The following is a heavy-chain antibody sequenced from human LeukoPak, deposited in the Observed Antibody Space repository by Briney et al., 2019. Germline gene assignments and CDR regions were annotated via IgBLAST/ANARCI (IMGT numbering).Heavy chain of an antibody. CDR3: ASRSGRNYYGMDV. J-gene: IGHJ6*02. CDR1: GGSFSGYY. D-gene: IGHD3-10*01. V-gene: IGHV4-34*11. Sequence: SETLSLTCAVYGGSFSGYYWSWIRQHPGKGLEWLGYAYYSGSTNYNPSLKTRLTISVDTSKAQFSLTLSSVTAADTAIYYCASRSGRNYYGMDVWGQGTTVIVSS. CDR2: AYYSGST.